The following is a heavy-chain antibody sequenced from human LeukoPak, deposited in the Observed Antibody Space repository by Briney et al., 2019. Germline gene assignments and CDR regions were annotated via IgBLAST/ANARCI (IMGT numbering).Heavy chain of an antibody. J-gene: IGHJ4*02. CDR1: GFTFSTYA. CDR2: ISYDGSNK. Sequence: PGRSLRLSCSASGFTFSTYAMHWVRQAPGKGLEWVAVISYDGSNKYYADSVKGRFTISRDNSKNTLYLQMNSLRAEGTAVYYCARDHGRSGWPIDYWGQGTLVTVSS. CDR3: ARDHGRSGWPIDY. V-gene: IGHV3-30-3*01. D-gene: IGHD6-19*01.